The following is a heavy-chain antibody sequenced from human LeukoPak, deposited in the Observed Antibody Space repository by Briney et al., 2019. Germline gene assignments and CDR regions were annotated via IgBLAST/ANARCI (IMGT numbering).Heavy chain of an antibody. D-gene: IGHD2-21*01. CDR2: ISGSGGGV. CDR1: GFTFSSYA. CDR3: AKDSIDVIAVYYFDY. V-gene: IGHV3-23*01. J-gene: IGHJ4*02. Sequence: GGSLRLSCAASGFTFSSYAMSWVRQAPGKGLEWVSAISGSGGGVYYANSVKGRFTISRDNSKNTLYLQMNSLRAEDTAVYYCAKDSIDVIAVYYFDYWGQGTLVTVSS.